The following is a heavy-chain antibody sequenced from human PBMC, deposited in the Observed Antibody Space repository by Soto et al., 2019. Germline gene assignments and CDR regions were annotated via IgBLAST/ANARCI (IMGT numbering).Heavy chain of an antibody. CDR2: ISSSSSYI. J-gene: IGHJ3*02. D-gene: IGHD2-15*01. CDR3: AKGPVAEAFDI. Sequence: EVQLVESGGGLVKPGGSLRLSCAASGFTFSSYSMNWVRQAPGKGLEWVSSISSSSSYIYYADSVKGRFTISRDNSKNTLYLQMNSLRAEDTAVYYCAKGPVAEAFDIWGQGTMVTVSS. CDR1: GFTFSSYS. V-gene: IGHV3-21*04.